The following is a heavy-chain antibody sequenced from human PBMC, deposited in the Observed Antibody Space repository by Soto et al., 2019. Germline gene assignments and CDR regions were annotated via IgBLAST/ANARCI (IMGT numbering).Heavy chain of an antibody. CDR1: GFTFSSYA. CDR3: AKGRRSSATVRGYGMDV. D-gene: IGHD6-6*01. V-gene: IGHV3-23*01. CDR2: ISGSGGST. Sequence: EVQLLESGGGLVQPGGSLRLSCAASGFTFSSYAMSWVRQAPGKGLEWVSAISGSGGSTYYADSVKGRFTISRDNSKHTLYLQMNSLRAEDTAVYYCAKGRRSSATVRGYGMDVWGQGTTVTVSS. J-gene: IGHJ6*02.